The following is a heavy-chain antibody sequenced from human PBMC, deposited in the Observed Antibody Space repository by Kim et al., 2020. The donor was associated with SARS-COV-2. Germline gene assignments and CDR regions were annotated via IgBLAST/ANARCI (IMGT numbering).Heavy chain of an antibody. D-gene: IGHD3-10*01. V-gene: IGHV3-48*03. J-gene: IGHJ2*01. CDR2: ISSSGSTI. Sequence: GGSLRLSCAASGFTFSSYEMNWVRQAPGKGLEWVSYISSSGSTIYYADSVKGRFTISRDNAKNSLYLQMNSLRAEDTAVYYCARYGSGRPYWYFDLWGRGTLVTVSS. CDR1: GFTFSSYE. CDR3: ARYGSGRPYWYFDL.